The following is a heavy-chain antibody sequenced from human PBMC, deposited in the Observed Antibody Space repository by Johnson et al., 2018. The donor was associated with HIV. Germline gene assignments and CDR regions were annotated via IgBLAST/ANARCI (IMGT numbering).Heavy chain of an antibody. Sequence: QVQLVESGGGVVQPGRSLRLSCAASGFTFSSYAMHWVRQAPGKGLEWMAVISYDGSNKYYADSVKGRFTISRDNSKNTLYLQMNSLRAEDTAMYYCARRIAAADDAFDIWGHGTMVTVSS. CDR1: GFTFSSYA. CDR2: ISYDGSNK. CDR3: ARRIAAADDAFDI. V-gene: IGHV3-30*04. D-gene: IGHD6-25*01. J-gene: IGHJ3*02.